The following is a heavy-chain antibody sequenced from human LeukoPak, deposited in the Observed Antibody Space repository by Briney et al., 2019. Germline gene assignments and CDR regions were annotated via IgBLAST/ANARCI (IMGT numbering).Heavy chain of an antibody. CDR2: INPNSGGT. Sequence: ASVKVSCKASGYTFTGYYMHWVRQAPGQGLEWMGRINPNSGGTNYAHNFQGRVTMTRDTSISTAYMELSSLRVDDTAVYYCIPRGILHSWGRGTLVTVSS. CDR1: GYTFTGYY. CDR3: IPRGILHS. D-gene: IGHD3-16*01. J-gene: IGHJ5*02. V-gene: IGHV1-2*06.